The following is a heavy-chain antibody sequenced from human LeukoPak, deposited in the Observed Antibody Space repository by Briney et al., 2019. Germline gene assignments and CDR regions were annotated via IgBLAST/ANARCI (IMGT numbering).Heavy chain of an antibody. D-gene: IGHD3-9*01. CDR1: GFTFSSYA. CDR2: ISSNGGST. Sequence: GGSLRLSCSASGFTFSSYAMHWVRQAPGKGLEYVSAISSNGGSTYYADSVKGRFTISRDNSKNTLYLQMNSLRAEDTAVYYCAKEAILTGYYEWGQGTLVTVSS. J-gene: IGHJ4*02. V-gene: IGHV3-64*04. CDR3: AKEAILTGYYE.